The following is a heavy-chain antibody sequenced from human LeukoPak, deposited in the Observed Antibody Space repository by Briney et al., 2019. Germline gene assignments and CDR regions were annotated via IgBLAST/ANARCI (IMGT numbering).Heavy chain of an antibody. D-gene: IGHD2-2*03. CDR3: ARGVGYCSSTSCYHYYGMDV. CDR2: IYTSGST. CDR1: GGSISSGSYY. V-gene: IGHV4-61*02. Sequence: SQTLSLTCTVSGGSISSGSYYGSWIRQPAGKGLEWIGRIYTSGSTNYNPSLKSRVTISVDTSKNQFSLKLSSVTAADTAVYYCARGVGYCSSTSCYHYYGMDVWGQGTSVTVSS. J-gene: IGHJ6*02.